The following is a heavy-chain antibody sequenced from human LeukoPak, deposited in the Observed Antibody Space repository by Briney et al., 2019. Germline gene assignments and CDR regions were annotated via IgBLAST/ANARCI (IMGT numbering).Heavy chain of an antibody. CDR3: AKRSAESSGYFDY. D-gene: IGHD6-19*01. Sequence: LPGGSLRLSCAAPGITFSNYNMNWVRQAPGRGLEWVSAITGSGAFTDYADSVKGRFTISRDNPKNTLYLQMNSLRAEDTAVYYCAKRSAESSGYFDYWGQGTLVTVSS. J-gene: IGHJ4*02. CDR1: GITFSNYN. V-gene: IGHV3-23*01. CDR2: ITGSGAFT.